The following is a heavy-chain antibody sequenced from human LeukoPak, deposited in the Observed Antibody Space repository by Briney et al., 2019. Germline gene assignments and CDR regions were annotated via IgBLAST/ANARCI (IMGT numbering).Heavy chain of an antibody. Sequence: GGSLRLSCAASGFTFSSYAMSWVPQAPGKGLVWVSAISGRGGSTYYPDSVKGRFTISRDNSKNTLYLQMNSLRAEDTAVYYCAKSPATWIQLWLGDFDYWGQGTLVTVSS. J-gene: IGHJ4*02. CDR3: AKSPATWIQLWLGDFDY. D-gene: IGHD5-18*01. CDR1: GFTFSSYA. CDR2: ISGRGGST. V-gene: IGHV3-23*01.